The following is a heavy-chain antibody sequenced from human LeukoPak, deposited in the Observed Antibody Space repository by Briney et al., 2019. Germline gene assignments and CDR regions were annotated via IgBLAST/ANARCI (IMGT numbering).Heavy chain of an antibody. V-gene: IGHV1-69*05. J-gene: IGHJ4*02. Sequence: SVKVSCKASGGTFSSYAISWVRQAPGQGLEWMGGIMPIFGTANYAQKFQGRVTITTDESTSTAYMELSSLRSEDTAVYYCARSRRDNYDFWSGYYFDYWGQGTLVTVSS. CDR3: ARSRRDNYDFWSGYYFDY. D-gene: IGHD3-3*01. CDR2: IMPIFGTA. CDR1: GGTFSSYA.